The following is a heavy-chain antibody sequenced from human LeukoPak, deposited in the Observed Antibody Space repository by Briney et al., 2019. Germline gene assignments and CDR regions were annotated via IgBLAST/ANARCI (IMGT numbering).Heavy chain of an antibody. V-gene: IGHV3-21*01. J-gene: IGHJ4*02. D-gene: IGHD6-13*01. Sequence: GGSLRLSCAASGFTVSSNYMSWVRQAPGKGLEWVSSISSSSSYIYYADSVKGRFTISRDNAKNSLYLQMNSLRAEDTAVYYCVRDSSWFDYWGQGILVTVSS. CDR3: VRDSSWFDY. CDR2: ISSSSSYI. CDR1: GFTVSSNY.